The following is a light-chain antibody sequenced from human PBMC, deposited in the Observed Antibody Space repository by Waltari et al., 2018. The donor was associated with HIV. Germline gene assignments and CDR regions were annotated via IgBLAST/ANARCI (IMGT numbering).Light chain of an antibody. CDR3: QQRSNWPPRGGFT. V-gene: IGKV3-11*01. CDR2: DAS. Sequence: EIVLTQSPATLSLSPGERATLSCRASQSVSSYLAWYQQKPGQAPRLLIYDASNRATGIPARFSGSGSGTDFTLTISRLEPEDFAVYYCQQRSNWPPRGGFTFGPGTKVDIK. J-gene: IGKJ3*01. CDR1: QSVSSY.